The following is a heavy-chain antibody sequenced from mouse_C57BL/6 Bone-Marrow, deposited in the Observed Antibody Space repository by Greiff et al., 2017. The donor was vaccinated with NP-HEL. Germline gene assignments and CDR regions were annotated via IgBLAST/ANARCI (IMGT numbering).Heavy chain of an antibody. CDR3: ARTSIYYYYSWFAY. J-gene: IGHJ3*01. CDR2: IYPGDGDT. D-gene: IGHD2-4*01. Sequence: VQLQQSGAELVKPGASVKISCKASGYAFSSYWMNWVKQRPGKGLEWIGQIYPGDGDTNYNGKFKGKATLTADKSSSTAYMHLISLTSDDSAVYFCARTSIYYYYSWFAYWGQGTLVTVSA. V-gene: IGHV1-80*01. CDR1: GYAFSSYW.